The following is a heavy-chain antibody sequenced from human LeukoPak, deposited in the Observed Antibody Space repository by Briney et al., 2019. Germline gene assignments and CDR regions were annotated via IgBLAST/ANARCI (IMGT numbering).Heavy chain of an antibody. Sequence: KTSETLSLTCTVSGGSISSYYWSWIRQPPGKGLEWIGYIYYSGSTNCNPSLKSRVTISVDTSKNQFSLKLSSVTAADTAVYYCATRSGSTWRGYYYYYMDVWGKGTTVTVSS. CDR2: IYYSGST. D-gene: IGHD3-10*01. CDR3: ATRSGSTWRGYYYYYMDV. J-gene: IGHJ6*03. V-gene: IGHV4-59*01. CDR1: GGSISSYY.